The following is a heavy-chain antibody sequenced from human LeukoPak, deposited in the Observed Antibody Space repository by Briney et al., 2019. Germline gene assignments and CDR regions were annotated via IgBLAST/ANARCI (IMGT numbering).Heavy chain of an antibody. V-gene: IGHV3-66*01. D-gene: IGHD3-22*01. Sequence: GGSLRLSCAASEFSVGSNYMTWVRQAPGKGLEWVSLIYSGGSTYYADSVKGRFTISRDNSKNTLYLQMNSLRAEDTAVYYCARFSREYYDSSGYYSWAFDYWGQGTLVTVSS. CDR1: EFSVGSNY. CDR3: ARFSREYYDSSGYYSWAFDY. J-gene: IGHJ4*02. CDR2: IYSGGST.